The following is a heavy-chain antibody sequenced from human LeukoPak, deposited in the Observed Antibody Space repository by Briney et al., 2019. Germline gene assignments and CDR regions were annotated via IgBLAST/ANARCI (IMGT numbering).Heavy chain of an antibody. V-gene: IGHV4-39*01. D-gene: IGHD4-23*01. J-gene: IGHJ3*02. Sequence: SETLSLTCTVSGGSISSSSYYWGWIRQPPGKGMEWIGSIYYSGSTYYNPSLKSRVTISVDTSKNQFSLKLSSVTAADTAVYYCARGGMTVVNNAFDIWGQGTMVTVSS. CDR3: ARGGMTVVNNAFDI. CDR2: IYYSGST. CDR1: GGSISSSSYY.